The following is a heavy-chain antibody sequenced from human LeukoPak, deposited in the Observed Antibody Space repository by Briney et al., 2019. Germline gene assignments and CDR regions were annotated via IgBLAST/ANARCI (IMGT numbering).Heavy chain of an antibody. CDR1: GGSISSYY. Sequence: SETLSLTCAVSGGSISSYYWSWIRQPPGKGLEWIGYIYYSGSTNYNPSLKSRVTISVDTSKNQFSLKLSSVTAADTALYYCAKHYMGSSYNHGLDCWGQGTLVTVSS. D-gene: IGHD3-10*01. J-gene: IGHJ4*02. CDR2: IYYSGST. CDR3: AKHYMGSSYNHGLDC. V-gene: IGHV4-59*08.